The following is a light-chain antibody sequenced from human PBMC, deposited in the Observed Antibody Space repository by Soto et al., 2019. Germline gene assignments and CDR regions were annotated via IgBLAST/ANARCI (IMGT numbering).Light chain of an antibody. V-gene: IGKV3-15*01. CDR1: QSVTSN. J-gene: IGKJ1*01. Sequence: ILITQSPATLSVSPADSATLSCRASQSVTSNLAWYQQKPGQAPSLLMYGASTRDTGIPARFSGSGSWTEFTLTISRLQSEDFEVYYCQQYNKWPPTFGQGTKVDIK. CDR2: GAS. CDR3: QQYNKWPPT.